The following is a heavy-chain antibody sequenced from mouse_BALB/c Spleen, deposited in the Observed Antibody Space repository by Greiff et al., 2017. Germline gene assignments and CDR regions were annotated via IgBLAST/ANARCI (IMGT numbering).Heavy chain of an antibody. Sequence: QVQLQQSGAELVKPGASVKLSCKASGYTFTSYYMYWVKQRPGQGLEWIGEINPSNGGTNFNEKFKSKATLTVDKSSSTAYMQLSSLTSEDSAVYYCTRLLRRLPYFDYWGQGTTLTVSS. J-gene: IGHJ2*01. V-gene: IGHV1S81*02. D-gene: IGHD1-2*01. CDR3: TRLLRRLPYFDY. CDR2: INPSNGGT. CDR1: GYTFTSYY.